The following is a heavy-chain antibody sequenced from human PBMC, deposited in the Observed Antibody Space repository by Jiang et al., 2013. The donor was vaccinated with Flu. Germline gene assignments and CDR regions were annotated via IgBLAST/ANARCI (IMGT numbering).Heavy chain of an antibody. D-gene: IGHD3-10*01. V-gene: IGHV3-23*01. CDR3: AKDLFQGSDGSGPFDY. Sequence: KGLEWVSAISGSGGSTYYADSVKGRFTISRDNSKNTLYLQMNSLRAEDTAVYYCAKDLFQGSDGSGPFDYWGQGTLVTVSS. CDR2: ISGSGGST. J-gene: IGHJ4*02.